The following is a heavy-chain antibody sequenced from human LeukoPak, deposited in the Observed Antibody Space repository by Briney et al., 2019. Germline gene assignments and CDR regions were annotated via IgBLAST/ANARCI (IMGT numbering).Heavy chain of an antibody. CDR1: GFTFSSYA. J-gene: IGHJ6*03. Sequence: GGSLRLSCSASGFTFSSYAMSWVRQAPGKGLEWVSAIGGSGGTAYYADSVKGRFTISRDNSKNTLYLQMNSLRAEDTAVYYCARGFWSGYLYYYYMDVWGKGTTVTVSS. CDR2: IGGSGGTA. V-gene: IGHV3-23*01. D-gene: IGHD3-3*01. CDR3: ARGFWSGYLYYYYMDV.